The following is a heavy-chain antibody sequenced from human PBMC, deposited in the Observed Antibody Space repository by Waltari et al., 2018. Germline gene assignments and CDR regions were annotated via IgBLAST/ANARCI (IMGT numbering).Heavy chain of an antibody. J-gene: IGHJ4*02. CDR1: GDSMISNYF. V-gene: IGHV4-4*02. Sequence: QLQLQESGPGLVKPSGTLSLTCVVSGDSMISNYFWSWVRQSQGKGLEWIGQVKRGGGTNYRPSFASRVSMSLDTSIKHFSLNMHSATAADTAVYYCARDRGGGLYLDSWGRGILVSVSP. CDR2: VKRGGGT. CDR3: ARDRGGGLYLDS. D-gene: IGHD2-15*01.